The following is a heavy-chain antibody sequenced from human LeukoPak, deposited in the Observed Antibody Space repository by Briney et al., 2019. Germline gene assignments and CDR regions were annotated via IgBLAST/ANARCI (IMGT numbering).Heavy chain of an antibody. V-gene: IGHV1-69*13. J-gene: IGHJ6*03. CDR1: GGTFSSYA. CDR2: IIPIFGTA. CDR3: ARGASGFLEWPPMDV. D-gene: IGHD3-3*01. Sequence: SVKVSCKASGGTFSSYAISWVRQAPGQGLEWMGGIIPIFGTANYAQKFQGRVTITADESTSTAYMELSSLRSEDTAVYYCARGASGFLEWPPMDVWGKGTTVTVSS.